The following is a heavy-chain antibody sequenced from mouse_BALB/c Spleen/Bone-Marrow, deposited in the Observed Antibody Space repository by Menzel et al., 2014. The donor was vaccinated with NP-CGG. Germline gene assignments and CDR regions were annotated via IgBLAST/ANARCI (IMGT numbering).Heavy chain of an antibody. V-gene: IGHV5-12-2*01. CDR1: GITFRSNT. Sequence: DVHLVESGGGLVQPGGSLKLSCVVSGITFRSNTMSWVRQTPEKRLEWVAYITADGGSTYYPDIVKGRFTISRDNAKNTLYLQMSSLKSEDTAMYYCTRPRYPFYVMDSWGQGTSVTVSS. D-gene: IGHD2-14*01. CDR3: TRPRYPFYVMDS. J-gene: IGHJ4*01. CDR2: ITADGGST.